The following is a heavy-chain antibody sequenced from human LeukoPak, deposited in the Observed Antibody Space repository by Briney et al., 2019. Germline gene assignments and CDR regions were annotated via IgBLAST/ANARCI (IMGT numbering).Heavy chain of an antibody. J-gene: IGHJ5*02. CDR1: GGSISSSSYY. Sequence: SETLSLTCTVSGGSISSSSYYWGWIRQPPGKGLEWIGSIYYSGSTYYNPSLKSRLTISVDTSKNQFSLKLSSVTAADTAVYYCARQGSYYGSGIQYNWFDPWGQGTLVTVSS. CDR2: IYYSGST. CDR3: ARQGSYYGSGIQYNWFDP. V-gene: IGHV4-39*01. D-gene: IGHD3-10*01.